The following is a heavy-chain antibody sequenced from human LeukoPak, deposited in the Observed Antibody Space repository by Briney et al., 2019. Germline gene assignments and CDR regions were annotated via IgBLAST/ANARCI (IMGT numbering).Heavy chain of an antibody. V-gene: IGHV4-59*01. CDR3: ARLYSSSLGRVFDY. CDR2: ISYSGST. D-gene: IGHD6-13*01. Sequence: SETLSLTCTVSGGSISSYYWSWIRQPPGKGLEWIGYISYSGSTNYNHSLKSRVTISVDTSKNQFSLKLSSVTAADTAIYYCARLYSSSLGRVFDYWGQGTLVTVSS. J-gene: IGHJ4*02. CDR1: GGSISSYY.